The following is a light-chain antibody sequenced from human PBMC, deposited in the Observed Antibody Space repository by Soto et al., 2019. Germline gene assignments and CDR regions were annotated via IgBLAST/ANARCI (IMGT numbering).Light chain of an antibody. J-gene: IGKJ4*01. CDR2: GAS. Sequence: MTQSPATLSVSPGERVSLPCRASQSISTNLAWYQQKPGQAPRLLIYGASTRDTHIPDRFSGTGSETEFTLSVSSLQSEDFAIYYCQQYYDWPLVTFGGGTKVDIK. CDR1: QSISTN. V-gene: IGKV3-15*01. CDR3: QQYYDWPLVT.